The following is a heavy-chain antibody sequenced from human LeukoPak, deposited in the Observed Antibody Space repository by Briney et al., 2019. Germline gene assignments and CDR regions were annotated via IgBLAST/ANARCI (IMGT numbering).Heavy chain of an antibody. CDR3: ARHLDYGDHQGAFDI. CDR1: GGSISSGGYY. J-gene: IGHJ3*02. Sequence: SQTLSLTCTVSGGSISSGGYYWSWIRQPPGKGLEWIGYIYYSGRTNYNPSLKSRVTISVSTSRNQFSLKLSSVTAADTAVYYCARHLDYGDHQGAFDIWGQGTMVTVSS. CDR2: IYYSGRT. D-gene: IGHD4-17*01. V-gene: IGHV4-61*08.